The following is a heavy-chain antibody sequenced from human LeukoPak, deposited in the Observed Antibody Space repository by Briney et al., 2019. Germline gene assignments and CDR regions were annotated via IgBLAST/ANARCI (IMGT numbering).Heavy chain of an antibody. J-gene: IGHJ3*02. V-gene: IGHV3-30*18. CDR3: AKASDYGGNSGASFDAFDI. CDR2: ISYDGSNK. Sequence: GRSLRLSYAASGFTFSSYGMHWVRQAPGKGLEWVAVISYDGSNKYYADSVKGRFTISRDNSKNTLYLQMNSLRAEDTAVYYCAKASDYGGNSGASFDAFDIWGQGTMVTVSS. D-gene: IGHD4-23*01. CDR1: GFTFSSYG.